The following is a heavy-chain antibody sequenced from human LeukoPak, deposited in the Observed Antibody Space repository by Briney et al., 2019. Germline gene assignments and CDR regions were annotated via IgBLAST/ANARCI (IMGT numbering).Heavy chain of an antibody. CDR1: GFTVSSNY. CDR3: ARGDGYCSSASCSGN. J-gene: IGHJ4*02. D-gene: IGHD2-2*03. CDR2: IYSGGST. Sequence: PGGSLRLSCAASGFTVSSNYMSWVRQAPGKGLEWVSVIYSGGSTYYADSVKGRFTISRDNSKNTLYLQMKSLRPEDTAVYYCARGDGYCSSASCSGNWGQGTLVTVSS. V-gene: IGHV3-66*01.